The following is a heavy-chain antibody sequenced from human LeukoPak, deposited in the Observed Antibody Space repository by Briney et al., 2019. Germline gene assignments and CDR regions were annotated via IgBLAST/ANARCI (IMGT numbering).Heavy chain of an antibody. V-gene: IGHV3-74*01. CDR3: AREGYYGSGSPPSLYFDY. CDR2: INSDGSST. Sequence: GGSLRLSCAASGFTFSSHWMHWVRQAPGKGLVWVSRINSDGSSTDYADSVKGRFTISRDNSRSTLYLQMNSLRPEDTAIYYCAREGYYGSGSPPSLYFDYWGQGTLVTVSS. J-gene: IGHJ4*02. CDR1: GFTFSSHW. D-gene: IGHD3-10*01.